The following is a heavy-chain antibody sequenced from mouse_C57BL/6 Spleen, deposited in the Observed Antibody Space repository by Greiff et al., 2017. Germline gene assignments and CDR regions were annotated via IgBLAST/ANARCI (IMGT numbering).Heavy chain of an antibody. CDR2: IYPSGSET. CDR1: GFTFTSYW. V-gene: IGHV1-61*01. Sequence: QVQLQQPGAELVRPGSSVKLSCTASGFTFTSYWMDWVKQRPGQGLEWIGYIYPSGSETYYNKKVKGKTTLTEDNSASTAYMQLSSLTSEDSAVYYCARGSNWGMDYWGQGTTVTVSS. D-gene: IGHD4-1*01. J-gene: IGHJ2*01. CDR3: ARGSNWGMDY.